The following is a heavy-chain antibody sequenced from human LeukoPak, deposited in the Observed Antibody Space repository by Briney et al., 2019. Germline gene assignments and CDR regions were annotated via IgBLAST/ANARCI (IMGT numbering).Heavy chain of an antibody. Sequence: GGSLRLSCAASGFTFSDYWMSWVRQTPEKGLQWVAIISYDGSNKYYAGSVKGRFTISRDNSRNTLYLQMNSLRPEDTAIYYCARSTLIRGGVYFGYWGQGTLVTVSS. CDR3: ARSTLIRGGVYFGY. CDR2: ISYDGSNK. J-gene: IGHJ4*02. V-gene: IGHV3-30-3*01. CDR1: GFTFSDYW. D-gene: IGHD3-10*01.